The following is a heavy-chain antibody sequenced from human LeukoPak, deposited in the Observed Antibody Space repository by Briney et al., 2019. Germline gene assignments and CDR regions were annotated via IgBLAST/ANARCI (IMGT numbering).Heavy chain of an antibody. CDR1: GYTFTSNY. CDR2: INPSGSST. V-gene: IGHV1-46*01. J-gene: IGHJ4*02. Sequence: ASVKVSCKASGYTFTSNYIHWLRQAPGQGLEWMGLINPSGSSTSYAQKFPGRVTMTRDTSTSTVYMELSSLRSEDTAVYYCARDVISYYYDSSGSPIGSHFDYWGQGTLVTVSS. CDR3: ARDVISYYYDSSGSPIGSHFDY. D-gene: IGHD3-22*01.